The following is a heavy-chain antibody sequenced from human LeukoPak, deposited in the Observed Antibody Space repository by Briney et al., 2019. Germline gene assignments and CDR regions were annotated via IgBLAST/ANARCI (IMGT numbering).Heavy chain of an antibody. CDR1: GFTFSRYG. Sequence: GSLRLSCAASGFTFSRYGMHWVRQAPGKGLEWVSYISTSSSYTKYADSVKGRFTISRDNAKNSLYLQMNSLRAEDTAVYYCARPNSGSSPDVVDYWGQGTLVTVSS. J-gene: IGHJ4*02. CDR3: ARPNSGSSPDVVDY. V-gene: IGHV3-21*05. D-gene: IGHD1-26*01. CDR2: ISTSSSYT.